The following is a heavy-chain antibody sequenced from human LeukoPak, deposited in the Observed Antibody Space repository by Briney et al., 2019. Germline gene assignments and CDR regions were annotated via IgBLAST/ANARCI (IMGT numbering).Heavy chain of an antibody. CDR3: ARDAPQVPAAGVLAS. D-gene: IGHD6-13*01. J-gene: IGHJ5*02. CDR1: GFTVSDNY. CDR2: MYSRGDT. Sequence: GGSLRLSCAASGFTVSDNYMSWVRQAPGKGLEWVSVMYSRGDTYYANSVKGRFTFSRDISKNTLYLQMNGLRTEDTAMYYCARDAPQVPAAGVLASWGQGTLVSVSS. V-gene: IGHV3-53*01.